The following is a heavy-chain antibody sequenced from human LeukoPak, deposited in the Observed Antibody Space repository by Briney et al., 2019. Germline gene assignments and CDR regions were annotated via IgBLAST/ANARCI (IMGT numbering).Heavy chain of an antibody. J-gene: IGHJ4*02. CDR2: ISGDGTRT. CDR1: GFSFSSYA. D-gene: IGHD3-16*01. V-gene: IGHV3-23*01. Sequence: GGSLRLSCAASGFSFSSYAMTWARQAPVKGLEWVSAISGDGTRTYYADSVKGRFTISRDNSKNTLYLEMSSLRVEDTAIYYCAKWPEGAMDFFDYWGQGTLVTVSS. CDR3: AKWPEGAMDFFDY.